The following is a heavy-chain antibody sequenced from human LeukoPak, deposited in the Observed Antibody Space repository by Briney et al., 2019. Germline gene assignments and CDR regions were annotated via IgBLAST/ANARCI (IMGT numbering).Heavy chain of an antibody. CDR1: GFTVSSNY. D-gene: IGHD6-19*01. Sequence: GGSLRLSCAASGFTVSSNYMSWVRQAPGKGLEWVSVIYSGDSTHYAESVKGRFTISRDNSKNTLYLRMNSLRAEDTAVYYCARAGGYSSPLSYWGQGTLVTVSS. V-gene: IGHV3-53*01. CDR2: IYSGDST. J-gene: IGHJ4*02. CDR3: ARAGGYSSPLSY.